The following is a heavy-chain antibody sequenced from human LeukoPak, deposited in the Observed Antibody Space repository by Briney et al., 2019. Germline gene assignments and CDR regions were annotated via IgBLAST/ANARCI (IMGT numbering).Heavy chain of an antibody. D-gene: IGHD3-3*01. CDR2: ISYDGSNE. CDR1: GFSFSGYA. V-gene: IGHV3-30*04. CDR3: ARASLIDYDFRSGPADYFDF. Sequence: GRSLRLSCAAPGFSFSGYALHWVRQAPGKGLEWVAVISYDGSNEYSANSVKGRFTISRDNSKNVLFLQMNSLRADATAVYYCARASLIDYDFRSGPADYFDFWGQGTLVTVSS. J-gene: IGHJ4*02.